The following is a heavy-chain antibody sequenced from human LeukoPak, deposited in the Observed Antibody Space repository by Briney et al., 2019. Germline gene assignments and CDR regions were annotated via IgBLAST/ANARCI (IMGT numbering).Heavy chain of an antibody. V-gene: IGHV4-61*02. D-gene: IGHD6-19*01. CDR1: GASISSGSYY. Sequence: PSQTLSLTCTVSGASISSGSYYWSWIRQPAGQELKWIGRIYTTGGTNYNPSLKSRVTISLDMSKNQFSLKLSSVTAADTAVYYCARKQWVEYYFESWGQGNLVTVSS. CDR2: IYTTGGT. J-gene: IGHJ4*02. CDR3: ARKQWVEYYFES.